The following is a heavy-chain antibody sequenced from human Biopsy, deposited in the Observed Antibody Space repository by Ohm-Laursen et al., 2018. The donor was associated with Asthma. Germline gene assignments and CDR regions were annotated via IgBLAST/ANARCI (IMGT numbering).Heavy chain of an antibody. V-gene: IGHV1-69*13. D-gene: IGHD2-2*01. CDR1: GGTFNTYV. CDR3: ARKAGSCISRTCYSLDF. Sequence: SVKVSCKSLGGTFNTYVIGWVRQAPGQGLEWMGGINFVFGTTTCPQKFQDRVTITADDSTSTVYMELSSLRSEDTAVYYCARKAGSCISRTCYSLDFWGQGTLVTVSS. CDR2: INFVFGTT. J-gene: IGHJ4*02.